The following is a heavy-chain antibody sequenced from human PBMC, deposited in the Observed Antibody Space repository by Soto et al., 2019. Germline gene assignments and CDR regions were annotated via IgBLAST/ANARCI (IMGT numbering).Heavy chain of an antibody. Sequence: ASVKVSCKASGYTFTAYYIHWVRQAPGQGLEWMGWVNPNTGGTKYAQKFQGTVTMTRDTSISTAYMKLSSVTAADTAVYYCARAGLDFDYWGQGTLVTVSS. V-gene: IGHV1-2*02. CDR1: GYTFTAYY. D-gene: IGHD4-17*01. J-gene: IGHJ4*02. CDR3: ARAGLDFDY. CDR2: VNPNTGGT.